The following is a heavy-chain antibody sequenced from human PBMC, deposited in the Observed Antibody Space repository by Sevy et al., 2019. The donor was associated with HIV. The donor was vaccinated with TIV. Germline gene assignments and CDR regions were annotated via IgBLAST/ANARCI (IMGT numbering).Heavy chain of an antibody. CDR1: GFTFSSYS. J-gene: IGHJ4*02. Sequence: GGCLRLSCVVSGFTFSSYSMNWVRQAPGKGLQRVSSISSSSSYIYHADSVKGRFTISRDNAKNSLYLQMNSLRAEDTAVYYSARWDAYRRWYFDYWGQGTLVYVSS. V-gene: IGHV3-21*03. CDR3: ARWDAYRRWYFDY. D-gene: IGHD1-26*01. CDR2: ISSSSSYI.